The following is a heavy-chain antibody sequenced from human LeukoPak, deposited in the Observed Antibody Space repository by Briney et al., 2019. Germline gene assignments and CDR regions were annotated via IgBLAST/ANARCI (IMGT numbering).Heavy chain of an antibody. V-gene: IGHV3-30-3*01. J-gene: IGHJ4*02. CDR1: GFTFSGYP. D-gene: IGHD3-16*01. CDR3: AGLGAGGYFDY. Sequence: GKSLRLSCAASGFTFSGYPIHWVRQAPGKGLEWVAVISYDGSNKYYADSVKGRFTISRDNSRNTLYLQMNSLRAEDTAVYYCAGLGAGGYFDYWGQGTLVTVSS. CDR2: ISYDGSNK.